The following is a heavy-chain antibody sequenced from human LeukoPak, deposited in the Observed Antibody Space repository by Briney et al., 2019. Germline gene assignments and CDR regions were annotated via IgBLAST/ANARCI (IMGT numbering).Heavy chain of an antibody. CDR3: AKLGDIGGSSNYYYYGMDV. CDR1: GFTLDDYA. CDR2: ISWNSGSI. Sequence: PGGSLRLSCAASGFTLDDYAMHWVRQAPGKGLEWVSGISWNSGSIGYADSVKGRFTISRDNAKNSLYLQMNSLRAEDTALYYCAKLGDIGGSSNYYYYGMDVWGQGTTVTVSS. V-gene: IGHV3-9*01. J-gene: IGHJ6*02. D-gene: IGHD1-26*01.